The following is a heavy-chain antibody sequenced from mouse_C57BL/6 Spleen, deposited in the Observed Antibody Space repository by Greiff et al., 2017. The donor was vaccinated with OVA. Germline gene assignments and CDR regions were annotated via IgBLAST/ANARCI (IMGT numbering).Heavy chain of an antibody. J-gene: IGHJ2*01. Sequence: EVHLVESGGGLVKPGGSLKLSCAASGFTFSSYAMSWVRQTPEKRLEWVATISDGGSYTYYPDNVKGRFTISRDNAKNNLYLQMSHLKSEDTAMYYCARDGYGSSYNYFDYWGQGTTLTVSS. CDR1: GFTFSSYA. V-gene: IGHV5-4*01. CDR2: ISDGGSYT. CDR3: ARDGYGSSYNYFDY. D-gene: IGHD1-1*01.